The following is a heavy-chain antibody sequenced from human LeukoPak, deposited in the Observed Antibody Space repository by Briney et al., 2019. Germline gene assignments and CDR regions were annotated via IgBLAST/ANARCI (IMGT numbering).Heavy chain of an antibody. CDR1: GFTFSSYW. Sequence: GGSLRLSCAASGFTFSSYWMLWVRQDPGKGLVWVSRINSDGSSTSYADSVKGRFTISRDNAKNTLYLQMNSLRAEDTAVYYCAKLNDNYYYYGMDVWGQGTTVTVSS. D-gene: IGHD1-1*01. J-gene: IGHJ6*02. V-gene: IGHV3-74*01. CDR3: AKLNDNYYYYGMDV. CDR2: INSDGSST.